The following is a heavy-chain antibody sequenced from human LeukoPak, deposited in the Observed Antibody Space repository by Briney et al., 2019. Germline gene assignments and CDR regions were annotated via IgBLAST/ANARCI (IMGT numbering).Heavy chain of an antibody. J-gene: IGHJ6*03. Sequence: GGSLRLSCAASGFTFSTFAMVWVRQPPGKGLEWVSSIFPSGGEIHYADSVKGRFTISRDNPKNTLYLQMNSLRAEDTAVYYCARHGSITMVRGRLRYYYMDVWGKGTTVTISS. CDR1: GFTFSTFA. CDR2: IFPSGGEI. D-gene: IGHD3-10*01. CDR3: ARHGSITMVRGRLRYYYMDV. V-gene: IGHV3-23*01.